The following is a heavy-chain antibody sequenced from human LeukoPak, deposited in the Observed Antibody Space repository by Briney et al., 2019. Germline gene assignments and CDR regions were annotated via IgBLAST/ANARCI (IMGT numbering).Heavy chain of an antibody. Sequence: SETLSLTCTVPGGSISTYYWSWIRQSPGKGLEWIGHIYYSGTTTYNPSLESRVTMSVDRSENQFSLKMNSVTAADTAVYYCSRHEGGGHFLYWGQGTLVIVSS. CDR3: SRHEGGGHFLY. CDR1: GGSISTYY. V-gene: IGHV4-59*08. J-gene: IGHJ1*01. D-gene: IGHD3-16*01. CDR2: IYYSGTT.